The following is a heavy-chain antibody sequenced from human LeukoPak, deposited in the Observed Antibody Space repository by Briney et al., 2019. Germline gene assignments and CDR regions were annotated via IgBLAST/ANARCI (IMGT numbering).Heavy chain of an antibody. Sequence: PGGSLRLSCAASGFTFSSYSMNWVRQAPGKGLEWVSSISSSSYIYYADSVKGRFTIFRDNAKNSLYLQMNSLRAEDTAVYYCARVIGGYGDYWGQGTLVTVSS. CDR3: ARVIGGYGDY. CDR1: GFTFSSYS. J-gene: IGHJ4*02. D-gene: IGHD5-12*01. V-gene: IGHV3-21*01. CDR2: ISSSSYI.